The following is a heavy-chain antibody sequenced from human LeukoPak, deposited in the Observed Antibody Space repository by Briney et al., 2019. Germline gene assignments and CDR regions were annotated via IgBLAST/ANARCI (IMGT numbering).Heavy chain of an antibody. Sequence: GGSLRLSCAASGFTFSSYSMHWVRQAPGKGLERISSITSSSSYIYYADSVKGRFTISRDNAKNSLYLQVNSLRAEDSAVYYCASGYYDNTGYYYDAFDIWGQGTMVTVSS. J-gene: IGHJ3*02. CDR1: GFTFSSYS. CDR2: ITSSSSYI. D-gene: IGHD3-22*01. V-gene: IGHV3-21*01. CDR3: ASGYYDNTGYYYDAFDI.